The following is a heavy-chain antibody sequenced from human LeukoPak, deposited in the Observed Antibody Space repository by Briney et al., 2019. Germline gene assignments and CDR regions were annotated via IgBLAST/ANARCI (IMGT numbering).Heavy chain of an antibody. CDR3: ARAGYRITFGGVIDLFDY. CDR1: GGTFSSYA. J-gene: IGHJ4*02. V-gene: IGHV1-69*06. D-gene: IGHD3-16*02. Sequence: SVKVSCKASGGTFSSYAISWVRQAPGQGLEWMGGIIPIFGTANYAQKFQGRVTITADKSTSTAYMELSSLRSEDTAVYYCARAGYRITFGGVIDLFDYWGQGTLVTVSS. CDR2: IIPIFGTA.